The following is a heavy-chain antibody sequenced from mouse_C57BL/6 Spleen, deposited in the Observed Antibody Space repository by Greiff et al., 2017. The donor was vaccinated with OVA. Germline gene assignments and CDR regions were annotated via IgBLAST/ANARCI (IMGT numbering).Heavy chain of an antibody. CDR3: ARDDYDYFDD. CDR1: GYTFTSYD. CDR2: IYPRDGRT. Sequence: QVQLQQSGPELVKPGASVKLSCKASGYTFTSYDINWVKQRPGQGLEWIGWIYPRDGRTKYNEKFKGQATLTVDTSSSTAYMELHSRTSEDSAVDCCARDDYDYFDDWGQGTTLTVSS. D-gene: IGHD2-4*01. V-gene: IGHV1-85*01. J-gene: IGHJ2*01.